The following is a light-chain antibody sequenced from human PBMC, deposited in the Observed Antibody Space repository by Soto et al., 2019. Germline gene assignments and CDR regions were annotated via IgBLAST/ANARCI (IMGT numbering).Light chain of an antibody. CDR3: LQYSSHSWT. CDR1: QSIGRF. J-gene: IGKJ1*01. Sequence: DIQMTQSPSTLSASVGDRVTITCRASQSIGRFLAWYQHQPGKAPELLIFDASSLKSGVPSRFSGSGSGTEFTLTISRLQPDDVATYYCLQYSSHSWTFGQGTKVDIK. CDR2: DAS. V-gene: IGKV1-5*01.